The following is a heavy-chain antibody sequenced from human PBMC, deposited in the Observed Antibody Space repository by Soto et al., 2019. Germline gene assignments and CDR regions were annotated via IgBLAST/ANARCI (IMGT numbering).Heavy chain of an antibody. V-gene: IGHV4-30-4*01. CDR1: GGSFNSGDYH. J-gene: IGHJ5*02. CDR2: IYYSGGT. D-gene: IGHD3-3*01. CDR3: ARGVPFFAVREFDP. Sequence: PSETLSLTCTVSGGSFNSGDYHWNWIRQSPEKGLEWIGYIYYSGGTYYNPSLKSRLLISVDPSKNQFSLKLSSVTAADTAVYYCARGVPFFAVREFDPWGQGTLVTVSS.